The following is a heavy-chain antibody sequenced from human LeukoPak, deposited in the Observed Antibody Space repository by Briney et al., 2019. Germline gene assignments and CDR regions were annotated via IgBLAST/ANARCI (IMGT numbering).Heavy chain of an antibody. CDR3: ARVRSGLIDGNYYFDY. V-gene: IGHV4-59*01. CDR1: GGSISSYY. Sequence: SETLSLTCTVSGGSISSYYWSWIRQPPGKGLEWIGYIYYSGSTNYNPSLKSRVTISVDTSKNQFSLKLSSVTAADTAVYYCARVRSGLIDGNYYFDYWGQGTLVTVSS. CDR2: IYYSGST. J-gene: IGHJ4*02. D-gene: IGHD1-26*01.